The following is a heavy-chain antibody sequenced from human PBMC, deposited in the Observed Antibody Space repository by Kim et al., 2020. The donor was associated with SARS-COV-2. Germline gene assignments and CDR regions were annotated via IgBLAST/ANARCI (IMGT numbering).Heavy chain of an antibody. V-gene: IGHV4-34*01. Sequence: SETLSLTCAVYGGSFSGYYWSWIRQPPGKGLEWIGEINHSGSTNYNPSLKSRVTISVDTSKNQFSLKLSSVTAADTAVYYCAREGWQWLVRYYYGMDVWGQGTTVTVSS. CDR3: AREGWQWLVRYYYGMDV. J-gene: IGHJ6*02. CDR2: INHSGST. D-gene: IGHD6-19*01. CDR1: GGSFSGYY.